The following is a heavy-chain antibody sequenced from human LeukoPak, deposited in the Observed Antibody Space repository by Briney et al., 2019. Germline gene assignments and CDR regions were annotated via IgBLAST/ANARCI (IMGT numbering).Heavy chain of an antibody. V-gene: IGHV3-23*01. CDR3: AKDQTGYSSSWYEG. CDR2: ISGSGGST. Sequence: GGSLRLSCAASGFTFSSYAMSWVRQAPGKGLEWVSTISGSGGSTYYADSVKGRFTISRDNSKNTLYLQMNSLRAEDTAVYYCAKDQTGYSSSWYEGWGQGTLVTVSS. J-gene: IGHJ1*01. D-gene: IGHD6-13*01. CDR1: GFTFSSYA.